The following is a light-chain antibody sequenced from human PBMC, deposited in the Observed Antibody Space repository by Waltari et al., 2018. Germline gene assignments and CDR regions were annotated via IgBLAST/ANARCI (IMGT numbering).Light chain of an antibody. CDR2: GTF. CDR3: QQYDISPLT. Sequence: EIVLTQSPGTLSLSPGEGATLSCRTSQTIRTTYLAWYQQKPGQAPTLLIYGTFTRATGIPDRFTGSGSGTHFSLTISSLEPEDFATYYCQQYDISPLTFGGGTKVETK. V-gene: IGKV3-20*01. J-gene: IGKJ4*01. CDR1: QTIRTTY.